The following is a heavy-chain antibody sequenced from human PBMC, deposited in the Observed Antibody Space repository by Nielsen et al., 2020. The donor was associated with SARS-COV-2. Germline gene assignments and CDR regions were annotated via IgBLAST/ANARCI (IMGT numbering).Heavy chain of an antibody. D-gene: IGHD1-1*01. CDR2: VSGGSSYI. Sequence: GGSLRLSCAASGFRFIDYYMIWIRQAPGGGLEWVASVSGGSSYIHYADSVKGRFTVSRDNGRRSLYLEMNILRVGDTAVYYCLRDYDWTYGNVWGHGTTVTVSS. J-gene: IGHJ6*02. CDR3: LRDYDWTYGNV. CDR1: GFRFIDYY. V-gene: IGHV3-11*05.